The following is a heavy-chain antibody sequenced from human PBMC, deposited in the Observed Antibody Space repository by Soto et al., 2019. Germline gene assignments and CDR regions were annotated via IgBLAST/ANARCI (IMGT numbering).Heavy chain of an antibody. J-gene: IGHJ4*02. CDR1: GYTFSGYY. D-gene: IGHD1-7*01. Sequence: EASVKVSCKASGYTFSGYYIHWLRQAPGQGLEWVGWINPNDGDTHYAPNFHGRVTLTRDTSISTAYMDLRSLRSDDTAVYYCAPVGITGTAGFHFWGQGTLVTVSS. V-gene: IGHV1-2*02. CDR3: APVGITGTAGFHF. CDR2: INPNDGDT.